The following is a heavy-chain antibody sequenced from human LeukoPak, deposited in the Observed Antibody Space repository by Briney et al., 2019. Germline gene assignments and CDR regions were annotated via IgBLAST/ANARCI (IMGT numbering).Heavy chain of an antibody. CDR1: GGSISSGSYY. Sequence: SQTLSLTCTVSGGSISSGSYYCSWIRQPAGKGLEWIGRIYTSGSTNYSPSLKSRVTISVDTSKNQFSLKLSSVTAADTAVYYCASSIGVWGQGTLVTVSS. CDR3: ASSIGV. J-gene: IGHJ4*02. V-gene: IGHV4-61*02. CDR2: IYTSGST. D-gene: IGHD2-8*01.